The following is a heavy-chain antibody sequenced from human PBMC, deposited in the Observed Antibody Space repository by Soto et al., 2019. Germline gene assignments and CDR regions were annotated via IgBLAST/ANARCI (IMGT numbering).Heavy chain of an antibody. CDR3: ARDRAGALYFDY. CDR1: GGSISSGGYY. CDR2: IYYSGST. Sequence: QVQLQESGPGLVNPSQTLSLTCTVSGGSISSGGYYWSWIRQHPGKGLEWIGYIYYSGSTYYNPSLKSRVTISVDTSKNQFSLNLSSVTAADTAVYYCARDRAGALYFDYWGQGTLVTVSS. J-gene: IGHJ4*02. V-gene: IGHV4-31*03. D-gene: IGHD6-13*01.